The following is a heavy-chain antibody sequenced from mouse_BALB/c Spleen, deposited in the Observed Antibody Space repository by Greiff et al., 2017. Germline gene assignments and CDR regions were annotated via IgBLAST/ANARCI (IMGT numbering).Heavy chain of an antibody. CDR1: GYSITSDYA. Sequence: EVKLMESGPGLVKPSQSLSLTCTVTGYSITSDYAWNWIRQFPGNKLEWMGYISYSGSTSYNPSLKSRISITRDTSKNQFFLQLNSVTTEDTATYYCARSHYYGSLRAMDYWGQGTSVTVSS. V-gene: IGHV3-2*02. CDR3: ARSHYYGSLRAMDY. D-gene: IGHD1-2*01. J-gene: IGHJ4*01. CDR2: ISYSGST.